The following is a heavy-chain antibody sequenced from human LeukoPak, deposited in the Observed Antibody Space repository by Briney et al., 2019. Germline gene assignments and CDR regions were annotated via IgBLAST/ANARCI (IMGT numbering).Heavy chain of an antibody. Sequence: PGGSLTLSCAASGFTVSSNYMSWVRQAPGKGLEWVSVIYSGGSTYYADSVKGRFTISRHNSKNPLYLQMNRLRAEDTAVYYCARGGRRRWLRDYYFDYSGQGTLVTVSS. D-gene: IGHD5-24*01. CDR1: GFTVSSNY. V-gene: IGHV3-53*04. CDR3: ARGGRRRWLRDYYFDY. CDR2: IYSGGST. J-gene: IGHJ4*02.